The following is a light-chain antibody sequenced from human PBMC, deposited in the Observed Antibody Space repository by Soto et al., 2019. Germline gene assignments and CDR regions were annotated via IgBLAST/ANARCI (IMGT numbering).Light chain of an antibody. CDR3: QQRSNWPRIT. CDR2: DAS. V-gene: IGKV3-11*01. CDR1: QSVSSY. J-gene: IGKJ5*01. Sequence: EFVLTQSPATLSFSLVERSTLSFSASQSVSSYLAWYQQKPGQAPRLLIYDASNRATGIPARFSGSGSGTDFTLTISSLEPEDFAVYYCQQRSNWPRITFGQGTRLEIK.